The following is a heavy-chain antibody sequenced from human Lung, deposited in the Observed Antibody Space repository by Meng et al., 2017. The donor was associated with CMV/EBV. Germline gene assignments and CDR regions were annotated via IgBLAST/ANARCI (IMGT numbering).Heavy chain of an antibody. CDR3: ARSSSTVFWFDP. D-gene: IGHD4-11*01. V-gene: IGHV4-38-2*02. CDR1: GYSTSSGYY. CDR2: IYHSGST. J-gene: IGHJ5*02. Sequence: SETLSLTCTVSGYSTSSGYYWGWIRQPPGKGLEWIGSIYHSGSTYYNPSLKSRVTISVDTSKNQFSLKVSSVTAADTAVYHCARSSSTVFWFDPWGPG.